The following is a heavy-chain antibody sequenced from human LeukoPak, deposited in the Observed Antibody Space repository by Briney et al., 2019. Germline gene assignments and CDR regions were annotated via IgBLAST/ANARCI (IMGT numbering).Heavy chain of an antibody. D-gene: IGHD3-10*01. CDR3: ARLRITMVRGVRSDAFDI. Sequence: PSETLSLTCTVSGGSISSYYWSWIRQPPGKGLEWIGYIYYSGSTNYNPSLKSRVTISVDTSKNQFSLMLSSVTAADTAVYYCARLRITMVRGVRSDAFDIWGQGTMVTVSS. J-gene: IGHJ3*02. CDR1: GGSISSYY. CDR2: IYYSGST. V-gene: IGHV4-59*08.